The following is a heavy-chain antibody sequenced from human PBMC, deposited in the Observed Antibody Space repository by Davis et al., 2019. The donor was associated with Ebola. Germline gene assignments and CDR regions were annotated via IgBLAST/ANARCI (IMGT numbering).Heavy chain of an antibody. CDR3: ARHELYWYYLDY. CDR1: DGSISSYH. CDR2: IYYTGST. D-gene: IGHD2-8*02. V-gene: IGHV4-59*08. J-gene: IGHJ4*02. Sequence: MPSETLSLTCTVSDGSISSYHWTWIRQSPGKGLEWIGHIYYTGSTNYNPSLKSRVTISVDTSKNQFSLKLSSVTAADTAVYYCARHELYWYYLDYWGQGTLVTVSS.